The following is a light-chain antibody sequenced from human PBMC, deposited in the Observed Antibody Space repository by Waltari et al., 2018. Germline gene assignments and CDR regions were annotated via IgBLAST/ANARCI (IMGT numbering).Light chain of an antibody. CDR1: QSVRSSY. J-gene: IGKJ1*01. CDR3: QQYGSSPWT. V-gene: IGKV3-20*01. CDR2: VAS. Sequence: EIVLTQSPGTLSLSPVERATLSCRASQSVRSSYLAWYQQKPGQAPRLLIYVASSRATGIPDRFSGSGSGTDFTLTISRLDPEDFAVYYCQQYGSSPWTFGQGTTVEIK.